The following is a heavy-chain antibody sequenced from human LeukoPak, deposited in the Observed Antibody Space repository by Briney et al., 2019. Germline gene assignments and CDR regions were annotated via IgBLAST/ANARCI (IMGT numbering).Heavy chain of an antibody. J-gene: IGHJ4*02. CDR3: ATTVIIGTTSDY. CDR2: ISGSGGST. Sequence: GSLRPSCAASGFTFSSYAMSWVRQAPGKGLEWVSAISGSGGSTYYADSVKGRFTISRDNSKNTLYLQMNSLRAEDTAVYYCATTVIIGTTSDYWGQGTLVTVSS. V-gene: IGHV3-23*01. CDR1: GFTFSSYA. D-gene: IGHD1-1*01.